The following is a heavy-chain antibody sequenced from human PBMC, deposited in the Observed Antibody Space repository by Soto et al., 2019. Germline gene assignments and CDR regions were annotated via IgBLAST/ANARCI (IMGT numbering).Heavy chain of an antibody. CDR1: GFTFSSYA. CDR2: ISGSGGST. CDR3: AKAVRGVTDFDY. J-gene: IGHJ4*02. Sequence: GGSLRLSCAASGFTFSSYAMSWVRQAPGKGLEWVSAISGSGGSTYYADSLKGRFTISRDNSKNTLYLQMNSLRAEDTAVYYCAKAVRGVTDFDYWGQGTLVTVSS. D-gene: IGHD3-10*01. V-gene: IGHV3-23*01.